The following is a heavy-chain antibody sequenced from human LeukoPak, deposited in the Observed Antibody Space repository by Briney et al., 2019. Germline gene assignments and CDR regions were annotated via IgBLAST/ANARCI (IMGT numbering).Heavy chain of an antibody. CDR2: ITSDGSST. Sequence: GWSLRLSCAASGFTFSSYWMHWVRQAPGKGLVLVSRITSDGSSTYYADSVNGRFSISRDNAKNTLYLQMNSLRAEDTAVYYCTRGYGDWFDPWGQGTLVTVSS. CDR1: GFTFSSYW. D-gene: IGHD4-17*01. CDR3: TRGYGDWFDP. V-gene: IGHV3-74*01. J-gene: IGHJ5*02.